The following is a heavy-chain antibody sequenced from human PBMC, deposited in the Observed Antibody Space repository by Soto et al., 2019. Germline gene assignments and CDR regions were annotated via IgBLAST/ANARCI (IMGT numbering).Heavy chain of an antibody. J-gene: IGHJ4*02. CDR2: TYYRSKWYN. CDR1: GDSVSSNSAT. D-gene: IGHD6-13*01. Sequence: SQTLSLTCAISGDSVSSNSATWNWIRQSPSRGLEWLGRTYYRSKWYNDYAVSVKSRITINPDTSKNQFYRQMNSVTPEDTAVYYCARDLDDSSSWYVLDYWGQGTLVTVSS. V-gene: IGHV6-1*01. CDR3: ARDLDDSSSWYVLDY.